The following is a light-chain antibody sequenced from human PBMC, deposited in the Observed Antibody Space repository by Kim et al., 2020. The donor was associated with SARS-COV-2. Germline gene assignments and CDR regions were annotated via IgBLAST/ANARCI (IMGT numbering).Light chain of an antibody. V-gene: IGKV3-15*01. Sequence: SVFPGERATLSCRASQSVSTNLAWYQHKPGQAPRLLIYGASTRATGIAARFSGSGSGTEFTLTISSLQSEDFAVYYCQQYNNWLRTFGQGTKLEI. CDR3: QQYNNWLRT. CDR1: QSVSTN. CDR2: GAS. J-gene: IGKJ2*01.